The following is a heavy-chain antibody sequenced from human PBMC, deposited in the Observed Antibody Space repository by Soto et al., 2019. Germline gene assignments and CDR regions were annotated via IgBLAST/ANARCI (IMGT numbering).Heavy chain of an antibody. CDR3: ATERTVAGNDY. CDR1: GYTFTSYG. Sequence: GASVKVSCKASGYTFTSYGISCVRQAPGQGLEWMGWISAYNGNTNYAQKLQGRVTMTRNTSISTAYMELSSLRSEDTAVYYCATERTVAGNDYCGQGTLVPVSS. D-gene: IGHD6-19*01. J-gene: IGHJ4*02. V-gene: IGHV1-18*01. CDR2: ISAYNGNT.